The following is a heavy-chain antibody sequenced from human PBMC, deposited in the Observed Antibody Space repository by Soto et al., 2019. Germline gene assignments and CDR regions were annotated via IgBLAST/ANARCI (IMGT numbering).Heavy chain of an antibody. Sequence: ASVKVSCKASGYTFTSYGISWVRQAPGQGLEWMGWISAYNGNTNYAQKLQGRVTMTTDTSTSTAYMELRSLRSDDTAVYYCARVIGGYDYYYYYGMDVWGQGTTVTVSS. CDR1: GYTFTSYG. CDR2: ISAYNGNT. CDR3: ARVIGGYDYYYYYGMDV. V-gene: IGHV1-18*01. J-gene: IGHJ6*02. D-gene: IGHD5-12*01.